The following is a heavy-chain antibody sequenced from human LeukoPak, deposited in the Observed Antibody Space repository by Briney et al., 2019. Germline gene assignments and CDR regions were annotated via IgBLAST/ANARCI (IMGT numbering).Heavy chain of an antibody. Sequence: PSETLSLTCTVSGGSISSSAYYWGWIRQPPGKGLEWIGNVYWSGSTYYNPSLKSRVTISVDTSKNQFSLKLSSVTAADTAVYYCARGLGWYYGDYYYYMDVWGKGTTVTISS. CDR3: ARGLGWYYGDYYYYMDV. J-gene: IGHJ6*03. V-gene: IGHV4-39*07. CDR2: VYWSGST. D-gene: IGHD6-19*01. CDR1: GGSISSSAYY.